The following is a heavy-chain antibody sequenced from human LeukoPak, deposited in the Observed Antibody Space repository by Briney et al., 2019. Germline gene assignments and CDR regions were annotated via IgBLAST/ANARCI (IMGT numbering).Heavy chain of an antibody. CDR1: GFTFSSYW. V-gene: IGHV3-7*01. J-gene: IGHJ4*02. CDR2: IKQDGSEK. CDR3: ARVQWELRGVGSYFDY. Sequence: GGSLRLSCAASGFTFSSYWMSWVRQAPGKELEWVANIKQDGSEKYYVDSVKGRFTISRDNAKNSLYLQMNSLRAEDTAVYYCARVQWELRGVGSYFDYWGQGTLVTVSS. D-gene: IGHD1-26*01.